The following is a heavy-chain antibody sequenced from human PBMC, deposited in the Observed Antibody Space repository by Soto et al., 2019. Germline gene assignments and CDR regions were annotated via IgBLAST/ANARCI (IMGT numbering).Heavy chain of an antibody. J-gene: IGHJ6*02. V-gene: IGHV4-30-4*01. CDR3: ARDPVAGSSYYGMDV. CDR1: GGSISSGDYY. D-gene: IGHD6-19*01. Sequence: SETLSLTCTVSGGSISSGDYYWSWIRQPPGKGLEWIGYIYYSGSTYYNPSLKSRVTISVDTSKNQFSLKLSSVTAADTAVYYCARDPVAGSSYYGMDVWGQGTTVTVSS. CDR2: IYYSGST.